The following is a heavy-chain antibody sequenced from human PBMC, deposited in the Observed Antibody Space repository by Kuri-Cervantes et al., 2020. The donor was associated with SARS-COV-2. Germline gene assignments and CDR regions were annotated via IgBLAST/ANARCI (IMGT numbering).Heavy chain of an antibody. J-gene: IGHJ4*02. Sequence: SETLSLTCTVSGGSISSSSYYWCWIRQPPGKGLEWIGSIYYSGSTYYNPSLKSRVTISVDTSKNQFSLKLSSVTAADTAVYYCARDFSSSGGFDYWGQGNLVTVSS. CDR3: ARDFSSSGGFDY. CDR1: GGSISSSSYY. D-gene: IGHD6-6*01. V-gene: IGHV4-39*02. CDR2: IYYSGST.